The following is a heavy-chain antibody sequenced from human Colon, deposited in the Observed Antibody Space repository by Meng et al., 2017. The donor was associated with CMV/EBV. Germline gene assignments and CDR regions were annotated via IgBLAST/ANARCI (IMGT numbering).Heavy chain of an antibody. CDR3: ARGWPPDY. V-gene: IGHV3-21*06. D-gene: IGHD6-13*01. Sequence: GGSLRLSCAASGFTFSSYSLNWVRQAPGKGLEWVSSISHSSDTKYADSVKGRFTLSRDNAQNSVFLQMNSLTAEDTAVYYCARGWPPDYWGQDTLVTVSS. J-gene: IGHJ4*02. CDR2: ISHSSDT. CDR1: GFTFSSYS.